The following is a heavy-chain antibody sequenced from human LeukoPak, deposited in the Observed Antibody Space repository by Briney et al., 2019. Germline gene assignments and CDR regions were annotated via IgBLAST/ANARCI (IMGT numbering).Heavy chain of an antibody. CDR3: AKSVGYSSGTDFDY. J-gene: IGHJ4*02. V-gene: IGHV3-9*01. CDR1: GFTLDDYA. CDR2: ISWNSGSI. Sequence: GGSLRLSCAASGFTLDDYAMHCVRQAPGKGLEWVSGISWNSGSIGYADSVKGRFTISRDNAKNSLYLQMNSLRAEDTALYYCAKSVGYSSGTDFDYWGQGTLATVPS. D-gene: IGHD6-19*01.